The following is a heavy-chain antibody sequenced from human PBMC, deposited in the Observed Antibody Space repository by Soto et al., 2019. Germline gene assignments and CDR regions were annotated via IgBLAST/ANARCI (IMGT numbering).Heavy chain of an antibody. CDR2: IIPILGIA. Sequence: ASVKVSCKASGGTFSSYAISWVRQAPGQGLEWMGRIIPILGIANYAQKFQGRVTITADKSTSTAYMELSSLRSEDTAVYYCARDRGIAARHYYYGMDVWGQGTTVTVSS. CDR1: GGTFSSYA. V-gene: IGHV1-69*04. CDR3: ARDRGIAARHYYYGMDV. D-gene: IGHD6-6*01. J-gene: IGHJ6*02.